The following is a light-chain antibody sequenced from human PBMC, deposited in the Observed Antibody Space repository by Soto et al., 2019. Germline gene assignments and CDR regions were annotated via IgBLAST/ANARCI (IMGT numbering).Light chain of an antibody. V-gene: IGKV1-39*01. CDR1: QTLFTY. CDR3: QQNYITPPFT. Sequence: DIQMTQSPSSLSASVGDRVTITCRASQTLFTYLNWYQHKPGKAPKLLVYDASTLQSGVPSRFSASGSGTEFTLTISNLQPEDFATYYCQQNYITPPFTFGGGTKVE. CDR2: DAS. J-gene: IGKJ4*01.